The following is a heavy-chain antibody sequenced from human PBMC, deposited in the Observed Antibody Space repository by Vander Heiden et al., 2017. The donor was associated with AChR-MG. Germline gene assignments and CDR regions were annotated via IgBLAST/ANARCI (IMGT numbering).Heavy chain of an antibody. CDR3: ARDRARWNKYYYFGVDV. CDR2: ISFDGNNE. Sequence: VQPVESGGGVVQPGRSLRPSCAATGFTATTHPMYWVRQAPGKGLEWVAVISFDGNNEYYADSVKGRFTISRDNSNNTLFLQRNSLRGEDTAVYYCARDRARWNKYYYFGVDVWGQGTTVTVSS. J-gene: IGHJ6*02. CDR1: GFTATTHP. D-gene: IGHD1-1*01. V-gene: IGHV3-30-3*01.